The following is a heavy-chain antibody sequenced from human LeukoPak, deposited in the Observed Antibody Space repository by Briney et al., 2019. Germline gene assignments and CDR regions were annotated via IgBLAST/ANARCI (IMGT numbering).Heavy chain of an antibody. Sequence: GGSLRLSCAASGFTFSYYTINWVRQAPGKGLEWVAVIWYDGSNKYYADSVKGRFTISRDNSKNTLYLQMNSLRAEDTAVYYCATSRKRASTSSFYYYYYMDVWGKGTTVTVSS. V-gene: IGHV3-33*08. CDR1: GFTFSYYT. J-gene: IGHJ6*03. D-gene: IGHD2-2*01. CDR2: IWYDGSNK. CDR3: ATSRKRASTSSFYYYYYMDV.